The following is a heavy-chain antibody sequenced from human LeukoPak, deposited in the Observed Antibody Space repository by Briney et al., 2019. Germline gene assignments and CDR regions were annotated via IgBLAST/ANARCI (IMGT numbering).Heavy chain of an antibody. Sequence: GGSLRLSCAASGFTFSSYWMSWVRQAPGKGLEWVANIKQDGSERYYVDSVKGRFTISRDNAKNSSYLQMNSLRAEDTALYYCARPPFEYRRSSVLWGQGTLVTVSS. CDR3: ARPPFEYRRSSVL. J-gene: IGHJ4*02. V-gene: IGHV3-7*01. CDR2: IKQDGSER. CDR1: GFTFSSYW. D-gene: IGHD6-6*01.